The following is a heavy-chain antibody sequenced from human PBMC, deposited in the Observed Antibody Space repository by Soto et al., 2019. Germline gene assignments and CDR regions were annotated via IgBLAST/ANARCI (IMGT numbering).Heavy chain of an antibody. J-gene: IGHJ4*02. Sequence: QITLKESGPTLVKPTQTLTLTCTFSGFSLSTSGVGVGWIRQPPGKALEWLAHIYWDDDKRYSPSLKSRLTITKDTSKNQVVLTMTNMDPVDTATYYCAHRRGSGYLYYFDYWGQGTLVTVSS. CDR2: IYWDDDK. CDR3: AHRRGSGYLYYFDY. D-gene: IGHD5-12*01. V-gene: IGHV2-5*02. CDR1: GFSLSTSGVG.